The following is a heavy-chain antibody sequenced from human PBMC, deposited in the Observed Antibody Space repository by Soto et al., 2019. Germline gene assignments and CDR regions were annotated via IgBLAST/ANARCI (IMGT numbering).Heavy chain of an antibody. CDR2: IYYGRST. Sequence: SETLSLTCTVSGDSISTDYWSWIRQSPGKGLKWIGFIYYGRSTNYNPSLKSRVTIYVDTPKNQFSLKLSSVTAADTAVYYCAKNWNWGSLVHWGQGTLVTVSS. CDR1: GDSISTDY. D-gene: IGHD7-27*01. J-gene: IGHJ4*02. CDR3: AKNWNWGSLVH. V-gene: IGHV4-59*08.